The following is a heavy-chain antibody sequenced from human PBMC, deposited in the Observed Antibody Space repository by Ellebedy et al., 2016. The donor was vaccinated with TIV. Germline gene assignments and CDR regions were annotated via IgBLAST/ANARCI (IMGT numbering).Heavy chain of an antibody. CDR1: GGSISGYY. V-gene: IGHV4-59*01. Sequence: MPSETLSLTCTVPGGSISGYYWGWIRPPPGKGLEWIGSMYFSGGTNSNPSLKSRVTISVDTSNNLFSLTLDSVTAADTAVYYCARFVAAHGYDYWGQGTLVTVSS. D-gene: IGHD6-25*01. CDR3: ARFVAAHGYDY. CDR2: MYFSGGT. J-gene: IGHJ4*02.